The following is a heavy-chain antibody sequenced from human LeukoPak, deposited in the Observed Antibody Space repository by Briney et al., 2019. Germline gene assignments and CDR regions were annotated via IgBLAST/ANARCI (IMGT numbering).Heavy chain of an antibody. V-gene: IGHV4-61*02. CDR1: GGSISSGNYY. J-gene: IGHJ4*02. CDR3: ARDRDTAMPYYFDS. Sequence: SQTLSLTCTVSGGSISSGNYYWSWIRQPAGKTLEWIGRIHTSGSTNYNPSLKSRVSISIDASKNQFSLKLSSVTAADTAVYYCARDRDTAMPYYFDSWGQGTLVTVSS. D-gene: IGHD5-18*01. CDR2: IHTSGST.